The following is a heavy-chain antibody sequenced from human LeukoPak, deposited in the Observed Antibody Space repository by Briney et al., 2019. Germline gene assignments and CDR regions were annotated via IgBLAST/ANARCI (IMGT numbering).Heavy chain of an antibody. V-gene: IGHV3-30*02. CDR3: AGQSRLGYCSGGSCYSQPFDP. J-gene: IGHJ5*02. CDR1: GLLFSNFR. CDR2: IPYYGSHK. D-gene: IGHD2-15*01. Sequence: PGGSLRLFCAPSGLLFSNFRKLCVRHAPGKGLQCLAFIPYYGSHKYYADSVEGRFTISRDNAKNSLYLQMNSLRAEDTAVYYCAGQSRLGYCSGGSCYSQPFDPWGQGTLVTVSS.